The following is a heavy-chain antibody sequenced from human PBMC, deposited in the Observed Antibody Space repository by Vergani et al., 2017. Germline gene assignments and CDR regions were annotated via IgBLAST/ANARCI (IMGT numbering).Heavy chain of an antibody. D-gene: IGHD4-17*01. CDR3: AREWHDYGDYGGFDY. CDR2: INPNSGGT. Sequence: QVQLVESGGGVVQPGRSLRLSCAASGFTFSSYAMHWVRQAPGQGLEWMGWINPNSGGTNYAQKFQGRVTMTRDTSISTAYMELSRLRSDDTAVYYCAREWHDYGDYGGFDYWGQGTLVTVSS. V-gene: IGHV1-2*02. CDR1: GFTFSSYA. J-gene: IGHJ4*02.